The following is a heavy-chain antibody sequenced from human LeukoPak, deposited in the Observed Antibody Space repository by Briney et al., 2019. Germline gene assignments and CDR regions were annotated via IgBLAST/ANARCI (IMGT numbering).Heavy chain of an antibody. J-gene: IGHJ4*02. Sequence: ASVKVSCKASGYSFTSYDINWVRQATGQGLEWMGWMNPNSGNTGYAQKFQGRVTMTRNTSISTAYMELSSLRSEDTAVYYCARATIPGYYDSSGYWGYWGQGTLVTVSS. D-gene: IGHD3-22*01. V-gene: IGHV1-8*01. CDR2: MNPNSGNT. CDR1: GYSFTSYD. CDR3: ARATIPGYYDSSGYWGY.